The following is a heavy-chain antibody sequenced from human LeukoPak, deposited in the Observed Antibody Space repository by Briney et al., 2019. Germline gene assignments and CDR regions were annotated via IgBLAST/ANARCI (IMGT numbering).Heavy chain of an antibody. CDR3: AREGLFGGARGY. D-gene: IGHD3-10*02. J-gene: IGHJ4*02. Sequence: SETLSLTCTVSGGSISSGGYYWSWIRQHPGKGLEWIGYIYYSGSTYYNPSLKSRVTISVDTSKNQFSLKLSSVTAADTAVYYCAREGLFGGARGYWGQGTLVTVSS. CDR1: GGSISSGGYY. V-gene: IGHV4-31*03. CDR2: IYYSGST.